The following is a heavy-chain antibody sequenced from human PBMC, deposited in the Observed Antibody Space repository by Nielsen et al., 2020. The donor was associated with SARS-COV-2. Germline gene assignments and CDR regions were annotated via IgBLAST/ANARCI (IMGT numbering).Heavy chain of an antibody. V-gene: IGHV5-10-1*01. J-gene: IGHJ4*02. CDR1: GYSFTSYW. CDR2: IDPSDSYT. CDR3: ARIMITFGGVIVHIFDY. Sequence: GESLKISCKGSGYSFTSYWISWVRQMPGKGLEWMGRIDPSDSYTNYSPSFQGHVTISADKSISTAYLQWSSLKASDTAMYYCARIMITFGGVIVHIFDYWGQGTLVTVSS. D-gene: IGHD3-16*02.